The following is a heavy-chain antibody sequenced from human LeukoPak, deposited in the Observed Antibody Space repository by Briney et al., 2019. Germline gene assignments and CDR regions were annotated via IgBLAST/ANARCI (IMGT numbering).Heavy chain of an antibody. J-gene: IGHJ4*02. D-gene: IGHD3-16*01. CDR2: VMSGRGST. V-gene: IGHV3-11*05. CDR1: GFTFSDYY. CDR3: TRERRGSYYAFES. Sequence: GGSLRLSCAASGFTFSDYYMSWVRQSPGKGPEWISYVMSGRGSTNYADSVKGRFTISRDNAKNSVALQLDGLRADDTAVYFCTRERRGSYYAFESWGQGTLATVSS.